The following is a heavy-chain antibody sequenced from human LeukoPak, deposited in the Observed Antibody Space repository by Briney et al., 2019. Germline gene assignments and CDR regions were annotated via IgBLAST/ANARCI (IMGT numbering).Heavy chain of an antibody. J-gene: IGHJ4*02. CDR1: GGSFSGYY. Sequence: LSLTCAVYGGSFSGYYWSWIRQPPGKGLEWIGEINHSGSTNYNPSLKSRVTISVDTSKNQFSLKLSSVTAADTAVYYCARLRRLLHYDFWSGYRYYFDYWGQGTLVTVSS. CDR3: ARLRRLLHYDFWSGYRYYFDY. V-gene: IGHV4-34*01. D-gene: IGHD3-3*01. CDR2: INHSGST.